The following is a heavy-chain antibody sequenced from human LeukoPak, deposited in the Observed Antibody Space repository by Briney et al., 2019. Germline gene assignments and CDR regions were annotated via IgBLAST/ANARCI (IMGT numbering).Heavy chain of an antibody. J-gene: IGHJ4*02. V-gene: IGHV4-39*01. CDR2: IYYSGST. Sequence: SETLSLTCTVSGGSISSSSYYWGWLRQPPGKGLEWIGSIYYSGSTYYNPSLKSRVTISVDTSKNQFSLKLSSVTAADTAVYYCARQKGYYGSGSYRYYFDYWGQGTLVTVTS. CDR1: GGSISSSSYY. D-gene: IGHD3-10*01. CDR3: ARQKGYYGSGSYRYYFDY.